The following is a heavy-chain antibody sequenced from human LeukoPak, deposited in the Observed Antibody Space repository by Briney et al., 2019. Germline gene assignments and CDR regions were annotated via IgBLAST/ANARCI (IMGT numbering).Heavy chain of an antibody. D-gene: IGHD1-26*01. CDR1: GYTFTSYG. V-gene: IGHV1-18*01. J-gene: IGHJ3*02. CDR2: ISAYNGNT. CDR3: TYNTGIVGALDAFDI. Sequence: ASVKVSCKASGYTFTSYGISWVRQAPGQGLEWMGWISAYNGNTNYAQKFQGRVTMTRDTSISTAYMELSRLRSDDTAVYYCTYNTGIVGALDAFDIWGQGTMVTVSS.